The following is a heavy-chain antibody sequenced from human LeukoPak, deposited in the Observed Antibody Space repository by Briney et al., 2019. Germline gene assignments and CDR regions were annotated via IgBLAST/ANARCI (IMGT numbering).Heavy chain of an antibody. CDR1: GGSISSYY. Sequence: PSETLSLTCTVSGGSISSYYWSWIRQPPGKGLEWIGYIYYSGSTNYNPSLKSRVTISVDTSKNQFSLKLSSVTAADTAVYYCSRGDYVWGNYRLFDYWGQGTLVTVSS. J-gene: IGHJ4*02. D-gene: IGHD3-16*02. V-gene: IGHV4-59*01. CDR3: SRGDYVWGNYRLFDY. CDR2: IYYSGST.